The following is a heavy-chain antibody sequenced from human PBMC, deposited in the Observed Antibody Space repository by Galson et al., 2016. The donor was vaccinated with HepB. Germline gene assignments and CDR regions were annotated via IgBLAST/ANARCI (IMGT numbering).Heavy chain of an antibody. CDR1: GFTFSSSE. Sequence: SLRLSCAASGFTFSSSELNWPRQAPGKGLEWVSYITGSSDLIKYADSVKGRFTVSRDNAKNSVYLHMNSLRDEDTAVYFCARNMLRAAYFDYWSQGTLVTVSS. D-gene: IGHD2-15*01. V-gene: IGHV3-48*02. J-gene: IGHJ4*02. CDR2: ITGSSDLI. CDR3: ARNMLRAAYFDY.